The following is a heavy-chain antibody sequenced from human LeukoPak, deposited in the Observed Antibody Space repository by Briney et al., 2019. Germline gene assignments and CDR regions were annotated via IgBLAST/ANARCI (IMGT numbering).Heavy chain of an antibody. D-gene: IGHD2-2*01. CDR1: GFTFSSYW. Sequence: GGSLRLSCAASGFTFSSYWMSWVRQAPWKGLEWVPNIKQDGSEKYYVDSVKGRFTISRDNAKNSLYLQMNSLRAEDTAVYYCARIPHCSSTSCRDYYYYYYMDVWGKGTTVTVSS. CDR2: IKQDGSEK. V-gene: IGHV3-7*01. CDR3: ARIPHCSSTSCRDYYYYYYMDV. J-gene: IGHJ6*03.